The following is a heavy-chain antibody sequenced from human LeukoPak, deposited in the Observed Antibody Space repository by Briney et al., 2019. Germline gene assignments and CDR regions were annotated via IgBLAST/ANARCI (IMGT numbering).Heavy chain of an antibody. CDR3: ARARPSMWIDY. CDR1: GFTFSNYA. D-gene: IGHD5-12*01. V-gene: IGHV3-30*04. Sequence: GGSLRLSCAASGFTFSNYAMHWVRQAPGKGLEWVAAISYDGSDKYYADSVKGRFTISRDNSKNTLYLQMNSLRPEDTAVYYCARARPSMWIDYWGQGTLVTVSS. CDR2: ISYDGSDK. J-gene: IGHJ4*02.